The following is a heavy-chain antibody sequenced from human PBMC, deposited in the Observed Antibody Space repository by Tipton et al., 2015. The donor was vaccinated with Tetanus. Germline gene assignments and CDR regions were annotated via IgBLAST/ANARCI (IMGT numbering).Heavy chain of an antibody. V-gene: IGHV4-31*02. J-gene: IGHJ6*03. CDR1: GGSLNSDNYY. Sequence: LRLSCTVSGGSLNSDNYYWSWIRQYPGKGLEWIGYIFYSGSTDYNPSLKSRVTISMDTSKNQFSLRLTSVNAADTAVYYCARGALFDYYYYMDVWGKGTTVTVSS. CDR3: ARGALFDYYYYMDV. CDR2: IFYSGST.